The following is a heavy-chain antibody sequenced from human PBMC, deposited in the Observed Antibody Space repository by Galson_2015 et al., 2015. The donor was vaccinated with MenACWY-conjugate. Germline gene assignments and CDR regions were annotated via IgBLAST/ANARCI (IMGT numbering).Heavy chain of an antibody. D-gene: IGHD2-2*01. J-gene: IGHJ4*02. CDR3: ARGDHRYCSRTNCPFDN. Sequence: SLRLSCAASGFTFGDYLMSWFRQAPGKGLEWVSFIRSKAYGGAPEYAESVKGRFTISRDGSQSIAYLQMNSLKTEDTAVYYCARGDHRYCSRTNCPFDNWGRGTLVTVSS. CDR1: GFTFGDYL. CDR2: IRSKAYGGAP. V-gene: IGHV3-49*01.